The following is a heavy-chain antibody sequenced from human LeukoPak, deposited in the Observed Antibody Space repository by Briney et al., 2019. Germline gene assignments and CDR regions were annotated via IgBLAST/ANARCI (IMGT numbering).Heavy chain of an antibody. V-gene: IGHV3-53*01. CDR3: ARHGSMTLIRGRLRYYYMDV. J-gene: IGHJ6*03. Sequence: GGSLRLSCTASGFTVSSNYMSWVRQAPGKGLEWVSVIYSGDSTYYADSVKGRFTISRDNSKNTLYLQMNSLRAEDTAVYYCARHGSMTLIRGRLRYYYMDVWGKGTTVTISS. D-gene: IGHD3-10*01. CDR1: GFTVSSNY. CDR2: IYSGDST.